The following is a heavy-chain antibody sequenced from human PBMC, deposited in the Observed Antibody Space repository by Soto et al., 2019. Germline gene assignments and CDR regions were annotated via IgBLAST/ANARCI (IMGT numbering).Heavy chain of an antibody. Sequence: SLTCAVYGGSFSGYYWSWIRQPPGKGLEWIGEINHSGSTNYNPSLKSRVTISADTSKNQFSLKLSSVTAADTAVYYCARGRYRMRYNWNRGGWFDPWGQGTLVTVS. J-gene: IGHJ5*02. CDR2: INHSGST. V-gene: IGHV4-34*01. CDR3: ARGRYRMRYNWNRGGWFDP. CDR1: GGSFSGYY. D-gene: IGHD1-20*01.